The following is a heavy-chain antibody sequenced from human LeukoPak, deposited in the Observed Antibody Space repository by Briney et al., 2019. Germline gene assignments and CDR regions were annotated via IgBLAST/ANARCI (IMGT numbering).Heavy chain of an antibody. V-gene: IGHV4-59*01. CDR1: GGSISSYY. D-gene: IGHD3/OR15-3a*01. CDR3: ASLWYPWTLDY. CDR2: IYYSGST. Sequence: SETLSLTCTVSGGSISSYYWSWIRQPPGKGLEWIGYIYYSGSTNYNPSLKSRVTISVDTSKNQFSLKLSSVTAADTAVYYCASLWYPWTLDYWGQGTLVTVS. J-gene: IGHJ4*02.